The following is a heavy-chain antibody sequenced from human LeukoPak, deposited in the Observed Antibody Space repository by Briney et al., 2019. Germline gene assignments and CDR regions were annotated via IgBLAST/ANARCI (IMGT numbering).Heavy chain of an antibody. D-gene: IGHD6-19*01. Sequence: PSETLSLTCTVSGGSISSYYWNWIRQPPGKGLEWIGYIYYSGITNYNPSLKSRVTISVDTSKNQFSLKLSSVTAADTAVYYCARSSSGWYKAEFDYWGQGTLVTVSS. CDR1: GGSISSYY. V-gene: IGHV4-59*01. CDR3: ARSSSGWYKAEFDY. CDR2: IYYSGIT. J-gene: IGHJ4*02.